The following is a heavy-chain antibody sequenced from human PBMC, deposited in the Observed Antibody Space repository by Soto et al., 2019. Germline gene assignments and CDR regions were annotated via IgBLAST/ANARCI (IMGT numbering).Heavy chain of an antibody. J-gene: IGHJ4*02. V-gene: IGHV4-59*01. CDR1: GGSISSYY. CDR3: ARAKKRATGGGSVYYFDY. D-gene: IGHD3-16*01. Sequence: GPGPWSPSETLSLTCTVSGGSISSYYWSWIRQPPGKGLEWIGYIYYSGSTNYNPPLKSRVTISVDTSKNQFSLKLSSVTAADTAVCYCARAKKRATGGGSVYYFDYWGQGTLVTVSS. CDR2: IYYSGST.